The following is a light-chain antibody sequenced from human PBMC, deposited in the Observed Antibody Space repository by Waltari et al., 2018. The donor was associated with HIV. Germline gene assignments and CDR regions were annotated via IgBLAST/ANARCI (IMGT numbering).Light chain of an antibody. V-gene: IGLV2-23*01. CDR2: EGS. Sequence: QSALTQPASVSGSPGQSITISCTGTSRDVGSYNLVSWSQQHPGKAPKVMIYEGSKRPSGVSNRFSGSKSGNTASLTISGLQAEDEADYYCCSYTGSSTRRPYVFGTGTKVTVL. J-gene: IGLJ1*01. CDR1: SRDVGSYNL. CDR3: CSYTGSSTRRPYV.